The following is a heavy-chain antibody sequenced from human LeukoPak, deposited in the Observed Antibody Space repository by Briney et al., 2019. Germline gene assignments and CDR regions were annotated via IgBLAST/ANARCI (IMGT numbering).Heavy chain of an antibody. J-gene: IGHJ4*02. CDR3: ARGYSGYFYY. CDR2: IKSDGSST. Sequence: GGSLRLSCAASGFTFSNYWMHWVRQAPGKGPVWVSRIKSDGSSTRFADSVQGRFTISRDNGRNTVYLQMNSLRAEDTAVYYCARGYSGYFYYWGQGTLVTVSS. CDR1: GFTFSNYW. V-gene: IGHV3-74*01. D-gene: IGHD5-12*01.